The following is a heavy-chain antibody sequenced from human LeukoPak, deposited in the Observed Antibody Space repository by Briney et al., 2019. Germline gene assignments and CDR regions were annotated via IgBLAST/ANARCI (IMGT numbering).Heavy chain of an antibody. CDR2: IWYDGSNK. Sequence: GRTLRLFCAASGFTFSSYGMHWVRQAPGNGLEGVAVIWYDGSNKYYAESVKGRFTISRDNSKNTLYLQMNSLRGEDTAVYYCAGVADSYGYYFDYWGQGTLVTVSS. J-gene: IGHJ4*02. V-gene: IGHV3-33*01. CDR1: GFTFSSYG. D-gene: IGHD5-18*01. CDR3: AGVADSYGYYFDY.